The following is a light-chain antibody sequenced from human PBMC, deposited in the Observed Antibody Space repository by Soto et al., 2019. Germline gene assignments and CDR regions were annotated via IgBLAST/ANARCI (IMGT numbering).Light chain of an antibody. J-gene: IGKJ1*01. CDR1: QSVSSDS. CDR3: QQYGSAPRT. CDR2: DAS. V-gene: IGKV3-20*01. Sequence: EIVLTQSPGTLSLSPGERAILSCRASQSVSSDSLAWYRQKPGQAPRTRVEDASSRATGIPDRFSGSGSGTDFTRTISRLEPEDFAVYYCQQYGSAPRTFGQGTKVEIK.